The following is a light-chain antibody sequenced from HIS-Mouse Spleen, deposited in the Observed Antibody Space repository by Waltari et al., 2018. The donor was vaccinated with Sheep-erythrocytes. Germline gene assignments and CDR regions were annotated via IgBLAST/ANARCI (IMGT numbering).Light chain of an antibody. CDR1: SSDVGGYNY. CDR2: EVS. V-gene: IGLV2-8*01. J-gene: IGLJ3*02. CDR3: SSYEGINYWV. Sequence: QSALTQPPSASGSPGQSVTISCTGTSSDVGGYNYVSWYQQHPGKAPKLMIYEVSKRPSGSPDWLSCSKAWNTASPTVYALQAEDEADYYCSSYEGINYWVFGGGTKLTVL.